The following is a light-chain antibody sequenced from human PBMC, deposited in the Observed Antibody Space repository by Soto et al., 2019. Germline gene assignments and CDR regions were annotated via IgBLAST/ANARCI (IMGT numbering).Light chain of an antibody. CDR2: GAS. CDR3: QQYGSLFT. J-gene: IGKJ3*01. V-gene: IGKV3-20*01. CDR1: QSVSSSY. Sequence: EIVLTQSPGILSVSPGERATLSCRASQSVSSSYLAWYQQKPGQAPRLVIYGASSRATGIPDRFSGSGSGTDFTLTISRLEPEDFAVYYCQQYGSLFTFGPGTKVDIK.